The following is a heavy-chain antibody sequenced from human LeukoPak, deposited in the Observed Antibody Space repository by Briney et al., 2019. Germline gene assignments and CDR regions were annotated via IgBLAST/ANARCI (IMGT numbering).Heavy chain of an antibody. CDR2: MNPNSGNT. CDR3: AREVDTAMTDP. V-gene: IGHV1-8*01. Sequence: ASVNVSCKASGYTFTSYDINWVRQATGQGLEWMGWMNPNSGNTGYAQKFQGRVTMTRNTFISTAYMELSSLRSEDTAVYYCAREVDTAMTDPWGQGTLVTVSS. J-gene: IGHJ5*02. D-gene: IGHD5-18*01. CDR1: GYTFTSYD.